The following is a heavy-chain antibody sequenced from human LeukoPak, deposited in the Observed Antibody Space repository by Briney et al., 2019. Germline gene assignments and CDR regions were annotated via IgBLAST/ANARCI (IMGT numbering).Heavy chain of an antibody. Sequence: ASVKVSCKASGYTFSNYDIKWVRQAAGQGLEWMGWTNPNSGDTGHAQKFQGRLTMTRNTSITTAYMELSSLRYEDTAVYYCVRDGSGEDYWGQGTLVTVSS. CDR3: VRDGSGEDY. V-gene: IGHV1-8*01. J-gene: IGHJ4*02. CDR1: GYTFSNYD. D-gene: IGHD6-19*01. CDR2: TNPNSGDT.